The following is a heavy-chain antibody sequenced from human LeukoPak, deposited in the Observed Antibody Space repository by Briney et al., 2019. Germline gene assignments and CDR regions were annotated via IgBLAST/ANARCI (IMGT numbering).Heavy chain of an antibody. CDR2: ISSSSCYI. Sequence: GGSRKLSCAASGFTFSSYSINWVGQAPGGGLKWVSSISSSSCYIYYADSVKGRFTISRDNSKNTLYLQMNSLRAEDTAVYYCARVLTTTYYFDYWGQGTLVTVSS. D-gene: IGHD4-11*01. CDR3: ARVLTTTYYFDY. CDR1: GFTFSSYS. J-gene: IGHJ4*02. V-gene: IGHV3-21*01.